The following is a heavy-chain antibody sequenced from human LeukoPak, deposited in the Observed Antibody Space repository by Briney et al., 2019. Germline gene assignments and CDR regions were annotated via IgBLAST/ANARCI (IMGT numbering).Heavy chain of an antibody. CDR2: ISSSSYI. V-gene: IGHV3-21*01. Sequence: GGSLRLSCAASGFTFSSYSMNWVRQAPGKGLEWVSSISSSSYIYYADSVKGRFTISRDNAKNSLYLQMNSLRAEDTAVYYCARSISVNIVVVPAAGYFDYWGQGTLVTVSS. D-gene: IGHD2-2*01. CDR3: ARSISVNIVVVPAAGYFDY. CDR1: GFTFSSYS. J-gene: IGHJ4*02.